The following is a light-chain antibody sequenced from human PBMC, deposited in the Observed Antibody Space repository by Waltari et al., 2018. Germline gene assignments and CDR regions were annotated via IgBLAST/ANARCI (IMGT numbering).Light chain of an antibody. J-gene: IGKJ2*01. CDR2: DAS. Sequence: EIVMTQPPATLSVSPGERAILSCRASQSISNQLAWYQQKPGQAPRLLIYDASTRATGIPATFSGSGSGTEFTLTISSLQSEDFVVYYCQQYNSWPYTFGQGTKLEIK. V-gene: IGKV3-15*01. CDR3: QQYNSWPYT. CDR1: QSISNQ.